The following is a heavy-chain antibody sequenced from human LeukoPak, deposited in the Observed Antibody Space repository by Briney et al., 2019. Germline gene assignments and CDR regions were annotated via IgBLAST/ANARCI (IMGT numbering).Heavy chain of an antibody. D-gene: IGHD3-9*01. J-gene: IGHJ4*02. CDR3: ARGGYLEAYDILTGSPPYFDY. CDR1: GGSFSGYY. V-gene: IGHV4-34*01. Sequence: PSESLSLTCAVYGGSFSGYYWSWIRQPPGKGLEWIGEINHSGSTNYNPSLKSRVTISVDTSKNQFSLKLSSVTAADTAVYYCARGGYLEAYDILTGSPPYFDYWGQGTLVTVSS. CDR2: INHSGST.